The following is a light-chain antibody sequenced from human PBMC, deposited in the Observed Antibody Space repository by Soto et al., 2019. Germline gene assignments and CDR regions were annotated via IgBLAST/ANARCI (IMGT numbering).Light chain of an antibody. J-gene: IGLJ2*01. CDR1: SSDVGGYDY. V-gene: IGLV2-8*01. Sequence: QSALTQPASVSGSPGQSITISCTGTSSDVGGYDYVSWYQQHPGKAPKLIIYEVSKRPSGVPDRFSGSKSGHTASLTVSGLQAEDDSDYYCSSYAGSNKVVFGGGTKLTVL. CDR3: SSYAGSNKVV. CDR2: EVS.